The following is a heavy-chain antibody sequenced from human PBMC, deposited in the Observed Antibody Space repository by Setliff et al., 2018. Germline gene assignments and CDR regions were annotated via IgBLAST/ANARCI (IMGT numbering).Heavy chain of an antibody. V-gene: IGHV3-11*04. CDR2: LSNSGSTI. CDR3: ARDFYYTSGKVGLTDY. CDR1: KFTFSDYY. Sequence: GGSLRLSCAASKFTFSDYYMSWIRQAPGKGLEWVSYLSNSGSTIYYADSVKGRFTISRDNAKNSLYLQMKSLRAEDTAVYYCARDFYYTSGKVGLTDYWGQGTLVTVSS. J-gene: IGHJ4*02. D-gene: IGHD3-10*01.